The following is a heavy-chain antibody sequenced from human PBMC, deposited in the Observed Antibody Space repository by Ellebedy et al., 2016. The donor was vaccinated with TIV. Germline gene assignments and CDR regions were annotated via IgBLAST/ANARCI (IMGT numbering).Heavy chain of an antibody. V-gene: IGHV1-2*04. Sequence: AASVKVSCKASGYTFTGYYMHWVRQAPGQGLEWMGWINPNSGGTNYAQKFQGWVTMTRDTSISTAYMELSRLRSDDTAVYYCARDLVATIRGDYYYYGMDVWGQGTTVTVSS. J-gene: IGHJ6*02. CDR3: ARDLVATIRGDYYYYGMDV. D-gene: IGHD5-12*01. CDR1: GYTFTGYY. CDR2: INPNSGGT.